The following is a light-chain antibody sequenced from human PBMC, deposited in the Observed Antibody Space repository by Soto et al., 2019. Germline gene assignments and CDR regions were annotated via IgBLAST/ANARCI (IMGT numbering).Light chain of an antibody. J-gene: IGKJ5*01. CDR3: QQSYSTFMYT. CDR2: AAS. V-gene: IGKV1-39*01. Sequence: DIQMTQTPSSLSASAGDRVTITCRASQSISSYLNWYQQKPAKAXKLXIYAASSLQSGVPSRFSGSGSGTDYTLPISSLQPEDFATYYCQQSYSTFMYTFGQGTRLEIK. CDR1: QSISSY.